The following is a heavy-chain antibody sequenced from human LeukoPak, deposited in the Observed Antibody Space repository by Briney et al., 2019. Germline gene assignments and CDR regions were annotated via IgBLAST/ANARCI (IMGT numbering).Heavy chain of an antibody. CDR1: GFTFSSYA. Sequence: GGSLRLSCAASGFTFSSYAMTWVRQAPGKGLEWVSVISGSGTSTYYADSVKGRFTISRDNSKNTLYLQMNSLRAEDTAVYYCARAPTPSGGAFDIWGQGTMVTVSS. V-gene: IGHV3-23*01. CDR3: ARAPTPSGGAFDI. CDR2: ISGSGTST. D-gene: IGHD3-16*01. J-gene: IGHJ3*02.